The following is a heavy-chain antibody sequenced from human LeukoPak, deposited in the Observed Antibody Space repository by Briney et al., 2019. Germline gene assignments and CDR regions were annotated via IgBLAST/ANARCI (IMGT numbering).Heavy chain of an antibody. J-gene: IGHJ4*02. CDR3: VVEPY. D-gene: IGHD1-1*01. Sequence: GGSLRLSCAASGFTFSSYWMNWARQAPGKGLEWVASINHNGNVNYYVDSVKGRFTISRDNAKNSLYLQMNSLRAEDTAVYYCVVEPYWGQGTLVTVSS. CDR1: GFTFSSYW. CDR2: INHNGNVN. V-gene: IGHV3-7*01.